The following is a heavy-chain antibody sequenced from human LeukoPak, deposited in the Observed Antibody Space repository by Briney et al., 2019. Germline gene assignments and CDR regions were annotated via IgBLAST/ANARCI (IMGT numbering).Heavy chain of an antibody. CDR2: ISSSSSYI. V-gene: IGHV3-21*01. CDR3: ARSIVPQYYGSGSSFDY. D-gene: IGHD3-10*01. CDR1: GFTFSSYS. J-gene: IGHJ4*02. Sequence: GGSLRLSCAASGFTFSSYSMNWVRQAPGKGLEWVSSISSSSSYIYYADSVKGRFTISRDNAKNSLYLQMNGLRAEDTAVYYCARSIVPQYYGSGSSFDYWGQGTLVTVSS.